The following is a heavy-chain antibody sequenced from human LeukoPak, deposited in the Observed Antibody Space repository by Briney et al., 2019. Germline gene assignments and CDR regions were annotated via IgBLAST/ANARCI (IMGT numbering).Heavy chain of an antibody. D-gene: IGHD1-14*01. CDR2: ISGSGGST. CDR3: AKALNPLHRYYYYYMDV. V-gene: IGHV3-23*01. CDR1: GFTFSSYA. J-gene: IGHJ6*03. Sequence: PGGSLRLSCAASGFTFSSYAMSWVRQAPGKGLEWVSAISGSGGSTYYADSVKGRFTISRDNSKNTLYLQMNSLRAEDTAVYYCAKALNPLHRYYYYYMDVWGKGTTVTVSS.